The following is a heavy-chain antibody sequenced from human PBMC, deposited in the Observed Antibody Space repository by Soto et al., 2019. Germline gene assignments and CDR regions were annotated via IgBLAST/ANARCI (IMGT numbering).Heavy chain of an antibody. V-gene: IGHV4-59*02. D-gene: IGHD6-19*01. CDR2: IYNSGRT. CDR1: GASVSSYC. J-gene: IGHJ6*02. CDR3: PRVHGGWSSGHGLDV. Sequence: PSETLSLTCTVSGASVSSYCWSWVRQPPGKGLEWIGYIYNSGRTNYNPSLKSRVTISLDTSDNVFSLRLTSLTAADTAFYYCPRVHGGWSSGHGLDVWGQGTTVTVSS.